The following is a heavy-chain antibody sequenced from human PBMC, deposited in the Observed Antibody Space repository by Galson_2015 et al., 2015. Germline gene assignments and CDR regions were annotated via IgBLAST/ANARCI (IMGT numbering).Heavy chain of an antibody. J-gene: IGHJ4*02. Sequence: SLRLSCAASGFTFSIYAMSWVRQAPGKGLEWVSAIGRSGGSAYYADSVKGRFTISRDNSKNTLYLQMSSLRAEDTAVYYCAKELPQWELLLGYFDYWGQGTLVTVSS. CDR3: AKELPQWELLLGYFDY. V-gene: IGHV3-23*01. CDR2: IGRSGGSA. CDR1: GFTFSIYA. D-gene: IGHD1-26*01.